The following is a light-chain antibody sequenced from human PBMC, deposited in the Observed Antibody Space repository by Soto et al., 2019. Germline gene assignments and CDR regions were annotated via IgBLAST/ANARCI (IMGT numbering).Light chain of an antibody. Sequence: DVQMTQSPSTLSASVGDRVTITCRASQSINNLLAWYQQKPGKAPKFLIYDVSTLESGVPSRFSGSGSGTEFTLTISSLQHEHFATYYCQQYDSYPLTFGAGTKVDIK. V-gene: IGKV1-5*01. CDR1: QSINNL. CDR2: DVS. CDR3: QQYDSYPLT. J-gene: IGKJ4*01.